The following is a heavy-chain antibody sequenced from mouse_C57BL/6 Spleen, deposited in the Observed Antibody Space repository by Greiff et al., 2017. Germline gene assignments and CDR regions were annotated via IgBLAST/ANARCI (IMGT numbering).Heavy chain of an antibody. D-gene: IGHD1-1*01. V-gene: IGHV1-55*01. CDR2: IYPGSGST. Sequence: QVQLKQPGAELVKPGASVKMSCKASGYTFTSYWITWVKQRPGQGLEWIGDIYPGSGSTNYNEKFKSKATLTVDTSSSTAYMQLSSLTSEDSAVYYCARGPPYYGSSSWFAYWGQGTLVTVSA. CDR3: ARGPPYYGSSSWFAY. CDR1: GYTFTSYW. J-gene: IGHJ3*01.